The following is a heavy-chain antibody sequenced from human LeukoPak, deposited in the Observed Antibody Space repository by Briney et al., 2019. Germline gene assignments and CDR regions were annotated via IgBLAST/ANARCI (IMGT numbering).Heavy chain of an antibody. D-gene: IGHD3-22*01. Sequence: PGGSLRLSCAASGFTFSSYAMSWVRQAPGKGLEWVAVTSYDGSKKYYADSVKGRFTISRDNSKNTLYLQMNSLRAEDTAVYYCARDRGHYYDSRWSWYFDLWGRGTLVTVSS. J-gene: IGHJ2*01. CDR1: GFTFSSYA. V-gene: IGHV3-30-3*01. CDR2: TSYDGSKK. CDR3: ARDRGHYYDSRWSWYFDL.